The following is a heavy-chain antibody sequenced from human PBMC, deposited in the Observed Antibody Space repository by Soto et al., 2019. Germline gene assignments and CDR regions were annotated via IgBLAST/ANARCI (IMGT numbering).Heavy chain of an antibody. CDR1: GFTFSSYS. Sequence: EVQLVESGGGLVQPGGSLRLSCAASGFTFSSYSMNWVRQAQGKGLEWVSYISSSSSTIYYADSVKGRFTISRDNDKNSLYLQMNSLRAEDTAVYYCARAYCSSTSCIDYWGQGTLVTVSS. CDR3: ARAYCSSTSCIDY. V-gene: IGHV3-48*01. D-gene: IGHD2-2*01. CDR2: ISSSSSTI. J-gene: IGHJ4*02.